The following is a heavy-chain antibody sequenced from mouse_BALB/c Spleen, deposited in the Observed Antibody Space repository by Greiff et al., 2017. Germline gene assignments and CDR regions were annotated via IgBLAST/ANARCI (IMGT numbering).Heavy chain of an antibody. D-gene: IGHD2-1*01. CDR1: GYTFTDYA. J-gene: IGHJ4*01. CDR3: ARSDYGKPGDAMDY. Sequence: QVHVKQSGPELVRPGVSVKISCKGSGYTFTDYAMHWVKQSHAKSLEWIGVISTYSGNTNYNQKFKGKATMTVDKSSSTAYMELARLTSEDSAIYYCARSDYGKPGDAMDYWGQGTSVTVSS. V-gene: IGHV1-67*01. CDR2: ISTYSGNT.